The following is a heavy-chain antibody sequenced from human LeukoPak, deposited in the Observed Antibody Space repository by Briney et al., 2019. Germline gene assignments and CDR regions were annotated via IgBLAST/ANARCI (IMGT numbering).Heavy chain of an antibody. CDR3: ARPSDILYYYGMDV. V-gene: IGHV1-18*01. Sequence: ASVKVSCKASGYTFTSYGISWVRQAPGQGLEWMGWISAYNGNTNYAQKLQGRVTMTTDTSTSTAYMELRSLRSDDTAVYYCARPSDILYYYGMDVWGQGTTVTVSS. CDR2: ISAYNGNT. CDR1: GYTFTSYG. J-gene: IGHJ6*02.